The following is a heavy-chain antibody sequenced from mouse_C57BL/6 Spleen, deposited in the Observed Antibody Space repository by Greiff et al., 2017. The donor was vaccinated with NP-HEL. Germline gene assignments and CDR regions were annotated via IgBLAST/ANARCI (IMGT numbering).Heavy chain of an antibody. V-gene: IGHV1-26*01. J-gene: IGHJ4*01. CDR1: GYTFTDYY. Sequence: EVQLQQSGPELVKPGASVKISCKASGYTFTDYYMNWVKQSHGKSLEWIGDINPNNGGTSYIQKFKGKATLTVDKSSSTAYMELRSLTSEDSAVYYCARSDSSGYVYYAMDYWGQGTSVTVSS. CDR2: INPNNGGT. D-gene: IGHD3-2*02. CDR3: ARSDSSGYVYYAMDY.